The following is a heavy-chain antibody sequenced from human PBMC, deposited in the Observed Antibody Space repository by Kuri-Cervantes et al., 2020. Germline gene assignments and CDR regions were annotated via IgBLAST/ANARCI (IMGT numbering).Heavy chain of an antibody. CDR3: AHSTFGGVIVTLFDY. V-gene: IGHV2-70*12. D-gene: IGHD3-16*02. Sequence: SGPTLVKPKQTLTLTCTFSGFSLTTNAMCVSWIRQPPRKALEWLARMDWDEDNYYSTSLKTRLTISKDTSKNQVVLRMTNMDPVDTATYSCAHSTFGGVIVTLFDYWGQGTLVTVSS. CDR1: GFSLTTNAMC. CDR2: MDWDEDN. J-gene: IGHJ4*02.